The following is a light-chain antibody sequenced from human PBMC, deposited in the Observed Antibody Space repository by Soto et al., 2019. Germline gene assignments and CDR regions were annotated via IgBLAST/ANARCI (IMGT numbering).Light chain of an antibody. CDR2: DSS. CDR1: RMVSVN. J-gene: IGKJ5*01. V-gene: IGKV3-11*01. Sequence: IVLTQSPSTLSFSPWEIATLSCRSIRMVSVNLALYQQKRGQSARRLICDSSDRATGIPASFSGSGSWTNFTTTTSSLEPEDYSVYYCQQRSNGSPITFGQGTRLEIK. CDR3: QQRSNGSPIT.